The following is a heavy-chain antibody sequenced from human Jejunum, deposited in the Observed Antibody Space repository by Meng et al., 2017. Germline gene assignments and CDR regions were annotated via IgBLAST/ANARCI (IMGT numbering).Heavy chain of an antibody. Sequence: VKLQQWGAGRLKPPETLSLTCAVYGGSISDYYWTWIRKPPGKGLGWIGEINDSGSTNYNPSLKSRVTISVDTSKSQFYLRVSSVTAADTAVYYCARGNEYSNYGADFWGQGTLVTVSS. V-gene: IGHV4-34*01. CDR2: INDSGST. D-gene: IGHD4-11*01. CDR3: ARGNEYSNYGADF. CDR1: GGSISDYY. J-gene: IGHJ4*02.